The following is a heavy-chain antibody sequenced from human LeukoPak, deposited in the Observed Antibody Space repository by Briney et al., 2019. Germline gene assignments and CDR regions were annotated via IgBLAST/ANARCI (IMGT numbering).Heavy chain of an antibody. CDR2: MNPNSGNT. D-gene: IGHD4-17*01. J-gene: IGHJ4*02. CDR1: GYTFTSYD. V-gene: IGHV1-8*01. CDR3: ARRTTVTTKKLDY. Sequence: ASAKVSCKASGYTFTSYDINWVRQATGQGLEWMGWMNPNSGNTGYAQKFQGRVTMTRNTSISTAYMELSSLRSEDTAVYYCARRTTVTTKKLDYRGQGTLVTVSS.